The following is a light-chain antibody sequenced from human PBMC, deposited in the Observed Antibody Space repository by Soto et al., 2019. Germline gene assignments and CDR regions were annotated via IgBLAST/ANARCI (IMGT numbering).Light chain of an antibody. J-gene: IGLJ2*01. V-gene: IGLV2-23*01. CDR3: CSYAGSDTWV. CDR1: SSDIGTYNL. Sequence: QSALTQPASVSGSPGQSITISCIGSSSDIGTYNLVSWYQHHPGKAPKLIIYEGSLRPSGISYRFSASNSGNTASLTISGLQAEDEADYHCCSYAGSDTWVFGGGTKLTVL. CDR2: EGS.